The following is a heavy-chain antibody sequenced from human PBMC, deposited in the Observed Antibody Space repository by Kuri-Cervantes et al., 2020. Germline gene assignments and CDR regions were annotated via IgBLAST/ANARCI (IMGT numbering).Heavy chain of an antibody. D-gene: IGHD3-16*01. J-gene: IGHJ6*02. CDR2: ISYDGSNK. CDR3: AREGGEIGYGMDV. V-gene: IGHV3-30-3*01. Sequence: GGSLRLSCSASGFIFSDYYMSWIRQAPGKGLEWVAVISYDGSNKYYADSVKGRFTISRDNSKNTLYLQMNSLRAEDTAVYYCAREGGEIGYGMDVWGQGTTVTVSS. CDR1: GFIFSDYY.